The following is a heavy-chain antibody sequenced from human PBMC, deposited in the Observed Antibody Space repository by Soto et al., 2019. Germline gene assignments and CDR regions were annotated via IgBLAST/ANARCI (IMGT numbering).Heavy chain of an antibody. V-gene: IGHV6-1*01. J-gene: IGHJ6*02. CDR3: ARIPSSSSSDMDV. CDR1: GDSVSSTSAA. CDR2: TYYRSKWYY. Sequence: SQTLSLTCAISGDSVSSTSAAWNWSRQSPSRGLEWLGRTYYRSKWYYGYAVSVKSRITINPDTSKNQSSLQLNSVTPEDTSVYYCARIPSSSSSDMDVWGQGTTVTVSS. D-gene: IGHD6-6*01.